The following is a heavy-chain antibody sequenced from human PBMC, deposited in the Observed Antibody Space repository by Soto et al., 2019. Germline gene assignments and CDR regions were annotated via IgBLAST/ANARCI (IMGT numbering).Heavy chain of an antibody. CDR1: GFTLSAYW. CDR2: IHRDGSKK. Sequence: EVQLEESGGDLVQPGGSLRLSCAASGFTLSAYWMTWVRQAPGKGLEWVAHIHRDGSKKSYLDSLRGRFTISRDSVGNSLYLQTDSRRADDPALYYCARDVSPGSSSLYLDAFDIWGQGTRVTVSS. CDR3: ARDVSPGSSSLYLDAFDI. D-gene: IGHD6-13*01. V-gene: IGHV3-7*01. J-gene: IGHJ3*02.